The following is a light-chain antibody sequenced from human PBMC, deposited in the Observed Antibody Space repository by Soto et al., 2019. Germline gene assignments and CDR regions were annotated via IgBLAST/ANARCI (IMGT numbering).Light chain of an antibody. Sequence: QSALTQPASVSGSPGQSITISCTGTSSDIGNYNYVSWYQQHPGKAPKLIIYGVTNRPSGVSNRFSGSKSVNTASLTISGLQAEDEADYYCNSYTTTSTLLFGGGTKLTVL. V-gene: IGLV2-14*01. J-gene: IGLJ2*01. CDR3: NSYTTTSTLL. CDR2: GVT. CDR1: SSDIGNYNY.